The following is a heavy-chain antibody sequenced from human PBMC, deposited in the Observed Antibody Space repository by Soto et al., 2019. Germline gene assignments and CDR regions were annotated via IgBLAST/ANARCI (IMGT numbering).Heavy chain of an antibody. CDR2: MNPNSGNT. D-gene: IGHD1-1*01. J-gene: IGHJ6*02. V-gene: IGHV1-8*02. Sequence: ASGKVSCKASGGTFSSYPFSWVRQATGQGLEWMGWMNPNSGNTVYAQKFQGRVTMTRNTSISTAYMELSSLRSEDTAVYYCARERNMYGMDVWGQGTTVTVSS. CDR1: GGTFSSYP. CDR3: ARERNMYGMDV.